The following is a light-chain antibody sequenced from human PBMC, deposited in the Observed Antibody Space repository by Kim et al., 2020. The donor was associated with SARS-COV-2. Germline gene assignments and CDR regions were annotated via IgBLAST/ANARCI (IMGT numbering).Light chain of an antibody. CDR3: CSYAGSYTNYV. Sequence: QSVTISCTGTSSDVGGYNYVSWYQHQPGKVPKLMIYDVSKRPSGVPDRFSGSKSGNTASLTISGLQAEDEADYYCCSYAGSYTNYVFGTGTKVTVL. CDR2: DVS. J-gene: IGLJ1*01. V-gene: IGLV2-11*01. CDR1: SSDVGGYNY.